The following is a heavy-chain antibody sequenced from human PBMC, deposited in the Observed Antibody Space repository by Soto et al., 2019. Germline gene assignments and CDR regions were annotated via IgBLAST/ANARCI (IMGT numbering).Heavy chain of an antibody. J-gene: IGHJ4*02. CDR3: ARDQGYSYGTKTFDY. V-gene: IGHV6-1*01. Sequence: SQTLSLTCAISGDIVSSNSAAWNWIRQSPSRGLEWLGRPYYRSNCYNDYSVSVKSRIIINPDTSKNQSSLQLNSVTPEDTAVYYCARDQGYSYGTKTFDYWGQGTLVTVSS. CDR1: GDIVSSNSAA. D-gene: IGHD5-18*01. CDR2: PYYRSNCYN.